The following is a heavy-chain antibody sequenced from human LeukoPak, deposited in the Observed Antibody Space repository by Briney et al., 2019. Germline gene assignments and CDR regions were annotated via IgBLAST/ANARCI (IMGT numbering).Heavy chain of an antibody. V-gene: IGHV4-39*01. CDR1: GGSLGSSTNY. CDR2: MYYGGTT. Sequence: PSVTLSLTCTVSGGSLGSSTNYGGWVRQTPGKGMEWIGSMYYGGTTYYNPSLKSRLTLSVDTSKNQISLRLHSVTAADSAVYFCATGKFSGYYDYWGQGTLVTVSS. CDR3: ATGKFSGYYDY. J-gene: IGHJ4*02. D-gene: IGHD3-22*01.